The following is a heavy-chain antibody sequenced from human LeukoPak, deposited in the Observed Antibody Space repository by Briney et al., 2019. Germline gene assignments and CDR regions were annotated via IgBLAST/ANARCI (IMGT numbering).Heavy chain of an antibody. CDR1: GGSISSGDYY. J-gene: IGHJ4*02. CDR3: ASTAQQLVPYYFDY. D-gene: IGHD6-13*01. Sequence: PSETLSLTCTVSGGSISSGDYYWSWIRQPPGKGLEWIGYIYYSGSTYYNPSLKSRVTISVDTSKNQFSLKLSSVTAADTAVYYCASTAQQLVPYYFDYWGQGTLVTVSS. CDR2: IYYSGST. V-gene: IGHV4-30-4*08.